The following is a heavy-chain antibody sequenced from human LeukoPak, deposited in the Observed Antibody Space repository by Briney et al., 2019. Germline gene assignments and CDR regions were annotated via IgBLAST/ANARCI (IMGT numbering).Heavy chain of an antibody. CDR1: GGTFSSYA. D-gene: IGHD1-26*01. Sequence: GASVKVSCKASGGTFSSYAISWVRQAPGQGLEWMGGIIPIFGTANYAQKFQGRVTITTDESTSTAYMELSSLRSEDTAVYYCARQEVWDSPEGYYYHYMDVWGKGTTVTVSS. CDR3: ARQEVWDSPEGYYYHYMDV. V-gene: IGHV1-69*05. J-gene: IGHJ6*03. CDR2: IIPIFGTA.